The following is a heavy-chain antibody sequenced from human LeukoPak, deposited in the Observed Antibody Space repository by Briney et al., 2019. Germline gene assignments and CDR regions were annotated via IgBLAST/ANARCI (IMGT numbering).Heavy chain of an antibody. Sequence: SETLSLTCTVSGGSISNGYYYWGWIRQPPGKGLEWIGSIYYSGSTYYNPSLKSRVTISVDTSKNQFSLKLSSVTAADTAVYYCARLSGRVDYWGQGTLVTVSS. V-gene: IGHV4-39*01. J-gene: IGHJ4*02. CDR3: ARLSGRVDY. D-gene: IGHD1-26*01. CDR2: IYYSGST. CDR1: GGSISNGYYY.